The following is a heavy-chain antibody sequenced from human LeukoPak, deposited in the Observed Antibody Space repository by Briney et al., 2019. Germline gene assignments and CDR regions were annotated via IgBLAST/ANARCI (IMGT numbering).Heavy chain of an antibody. J-gene: IGHJ5*02. CDR1: GFTFSGSA. CDR3: TSQAGYSSSWYT. V-gene: IGHV3-73*01. CDR2: IRSKANNYAR. Sequence: PGGSLRLSCAASGFTFSGSAMHWARQAPGKGLEWVGRIRSKANNYARHYCESVRGRFTISRDDSKDTAYLDMTSLKVEDTAVYFCTSQAGYSSSWYTWGQGTLVTVSS. D-gene: IGHD6-13*01.